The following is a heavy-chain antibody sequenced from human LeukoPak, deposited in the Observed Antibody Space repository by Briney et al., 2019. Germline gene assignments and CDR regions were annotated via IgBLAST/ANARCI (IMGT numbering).Heavy chain of an antibody. Sequence: ASVKVSCKASGYSFTSYYMYWVRQAPGQGLEWMGIINPSGGSTKYARKFQGRVTMTRDTSTSTVYMELSSLRSEDTAVYYCARGPVTGTAWPFDYWGQGTLVTVSS. J-gene: IGHJ4*02. V-gene: IGHV1-46*01. CDR2: INPSGGST. CDR1: GYSFTSYY. CDR3: ARGPVTGTAWPFDY. D-gene: IGHD1-20*01.